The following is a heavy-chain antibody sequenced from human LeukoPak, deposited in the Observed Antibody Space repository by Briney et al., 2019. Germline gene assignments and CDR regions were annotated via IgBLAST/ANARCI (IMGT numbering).Heavy chain of an antibody. CDR1: GFTFDAYW. V-gene: IGHV3-7*01. Sequence: GGSLRLSCAASGFTFDAYWMSWVRQAPGKGPEWVANIKQDGSEKYYVASVKGRFTISRDNTKNSLYLQMNSLRAEDTAVYYCARDPQNSSPMIFDYWGQGTLVTVSS. D-gene: IGHD3-22*01. J-gene: IGHJ4*02. CDR3: ARDPQNSSPMIFDY. CDR2: IKQDGSEK.